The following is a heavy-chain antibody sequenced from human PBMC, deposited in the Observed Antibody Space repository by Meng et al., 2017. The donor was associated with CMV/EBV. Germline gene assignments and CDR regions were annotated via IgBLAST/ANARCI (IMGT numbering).Heavy chain of an antibody. CDR3: ARSEWQQLPRGGLDY. D-gene: IGHD6-13*01. CDR2: IIPIFGTA. V-gene: IGHV1-69*05. CDR1: GGTFSSYA. Sequence: SGGTFSSYAISWVRQAPGQGLEWMGGIIPIFGTANYAQKFQGRVTITTDESTSTAYMKLSSLRSEDTAVYYCARSEWQQLPRGGLDYWGQGTLVTVSS. J-gene: IGHJ4*02.